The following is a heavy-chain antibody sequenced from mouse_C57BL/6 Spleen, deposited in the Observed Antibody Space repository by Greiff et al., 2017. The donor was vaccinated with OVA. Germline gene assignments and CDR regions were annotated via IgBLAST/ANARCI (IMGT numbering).Heavy chain of an antibody. CDR3: ARLGITTVVAHWYFDV. J-gene: IGHJ1*03. V-gene: IGHV1-72*01. D-gene: IGHD1-1*01. Sequence: QVQLKQPGAELVKPGASVKLSCKASGYTFTSYWMHWVKQRPGRGLEWIGRIDPNSGGTKYNEKFKSKATLTVDKPSSTAYMQLSSLTSEDSAVYYCARLGITTVVAHWYFDVWGTGTTVTVSS. CDR2: IDPNSGGT. CDR1: GYTFTSYW.